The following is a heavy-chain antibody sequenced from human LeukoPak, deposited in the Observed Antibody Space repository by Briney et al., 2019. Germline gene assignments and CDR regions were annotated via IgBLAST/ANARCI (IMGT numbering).Heavy chain of an antibody. J-gene: IGHJ6*03. V-gene: IGHV3-7*01. CDR3: ARLVEGRYCSGGSCYSDYYYYMDV. Sequence: WGSLRLSCAASGFTFSSYWMSWVRQAPGKGLEWVANIKQDGSEKYYVDSVKGRFTISRDNAKNSLYLQINSLRAEDTAVYYCARLVEGRYCSGGSCYSDYYYYMDVWGKGTTVTISS. CDR2: IKQDGSEK. CDR1: GFTFSSYW. D-gene: IGHD2-15*01.